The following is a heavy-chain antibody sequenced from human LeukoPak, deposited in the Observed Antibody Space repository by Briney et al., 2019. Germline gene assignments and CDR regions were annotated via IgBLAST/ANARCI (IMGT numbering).Heavy chain of an antibody. D-gene: IGHD2-15*01. CDR1: GGSISSYY. J-gene: IGHJ3*02. Sequence: PSETLSLTCTVSGGSISSYYWSWIRQPPGKGLEWVSSISSSSRYIYYADSVKGRFTISRDNAKNSLYLQMNSLRAEDTAVYYCARDRGYCSGGSCYPALGDAFDIWGQGTMVTVSS. CDR2: ISSSSRYI. V-gene: IGHV3-21*01. CDR3: ARDRGYCSGGSCYPALGDAFDI.